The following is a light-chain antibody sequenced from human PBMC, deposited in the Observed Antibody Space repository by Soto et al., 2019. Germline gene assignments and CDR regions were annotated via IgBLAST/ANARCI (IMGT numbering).Light chain of an antibody. CDR2: EGS. CDR1: SIDAGSYNL. V-gene: IGLV2-23*01. CDR3: CSYVSGSTFSV. Sequence: QSVLTQPASVSGSPGQSITISCTGTSIDAGSYNLVSWYQQYPGKAPKLMIYEGSKRPLGVSNRFSGSKSGNTASLTISGLQAEDEADYYCCSYVSGSTFSVFGTGTKVTVL. J-gene: IGLJ1*01.